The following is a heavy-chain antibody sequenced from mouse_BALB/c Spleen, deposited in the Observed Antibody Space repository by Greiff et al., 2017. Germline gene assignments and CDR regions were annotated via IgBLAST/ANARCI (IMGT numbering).Heavy chain of an antibody. J-gene: IGHJ3*01. CDR1: GFTFSSYT. D-gene: IGHD2-4*01. Sequence: EVMLVESGGGLVKPGGSLKLSCAASGFTFSSYTMSWVRQTPEKRLEWVATISSGGSYTYYPDSVKGRFTISRDNAKNTLYLQMSSLKSEDTAMYYCTRARSTMTKGFAYWGQGTLVTVSA. V-gene: IGHV5-6-4*01. CDR3: TRARSTMTKGFAY. CDR2: ISSGGSYT.